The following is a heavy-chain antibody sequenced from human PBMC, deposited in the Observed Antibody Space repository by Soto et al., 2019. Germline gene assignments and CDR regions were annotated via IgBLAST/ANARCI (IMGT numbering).Heavy chain of an antibody. V-gene: IGHV1-3*01. CDR1: GYTFTGYA. D-gene: IGHD4-4*01. J-gene: IGHJ6*02. CDR3: ASSYSNYALIDYYYYGMDV. Sequence: GASVKVSCKASGYTFTGYAMHWVRQAPGQRIEWMGWINAGNGNTKYSQKFQGRVTITRDTSASTAYMELSSLRSEDTAVYYCASSYSNYALIDYYYYGMDVWGQGTTVTVSS. CDR2: INAGNGNT.